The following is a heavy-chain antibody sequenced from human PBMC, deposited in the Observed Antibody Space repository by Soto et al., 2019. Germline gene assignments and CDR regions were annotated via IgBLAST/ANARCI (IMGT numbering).Heavy chain of an antibody. J-gene: IGHJ6*03. CDR2: IYYSGST. Sequence: QVQLQESGPGLVKPSQTLSLTCTVSGGSISSGGYYWSWIRQHPGKGLEWIGYIYYSGSTYYNPYLKSRVTISVDTSKNQFSLKLSSVTAADTAVYYCARVREDIVVVPAAQGGYYYYYYMDVWGKGTTVTVSS. V-gene: IGHV4-31*03. D-gene: IGHD2-2*01. CDR3: ARVREDIVVVPAAQGGYYYYYYMDV. CDR1: GGSISSGGYY.